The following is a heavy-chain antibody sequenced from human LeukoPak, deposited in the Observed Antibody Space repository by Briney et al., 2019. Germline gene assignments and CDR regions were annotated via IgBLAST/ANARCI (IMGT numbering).Heavy chain of an antibody. CDR3: ARVTGYMIEDYFDY. Sequence: SVKVSCKASGGTFDSYALSWVRQAPGRGLEWMGGIIPIFVTPNYAQRFQGRVTITADKSTSTAYMELTSLRSEDTAVYYCARVTGYMIEDYFDYWGQGTLVTVSS. J-gene: IGHJ4*02. CDR1: GGTFDSYA. V-gene: IGHV1-69*06. D-gene: IGHD3-22*01. CDR2: IIPIFVTP.